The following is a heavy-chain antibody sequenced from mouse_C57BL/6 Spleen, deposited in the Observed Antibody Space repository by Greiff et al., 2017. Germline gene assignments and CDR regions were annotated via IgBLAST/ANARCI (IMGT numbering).Heavy chain of an antibody. CDR2: IYPGSGNT. Sequence: VQLQQSGAELVRPGASVKLSCKASGYTFTDYYINWVKQRPGQGLEWIARIYPGSGNTYYNEKFKGKATLTAEKSSSTAYMQLSSLTSEDSAVYFCAGSGNYFYYWGQGTTLTVSS. V-gene: IGHV1-76*01. J-gene: IGHJ2*01. D-gene: IGHD1-1*01. CDR3: AGSGNYFYY. CDR1: GYTFTDYY.